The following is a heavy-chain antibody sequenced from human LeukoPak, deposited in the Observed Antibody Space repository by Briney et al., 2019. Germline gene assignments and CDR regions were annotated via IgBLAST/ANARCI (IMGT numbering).Heavy chain of an antibody. CDR1: GGSISGDY. V-gene: IGHV4-4*07. J-gene: IGHJ4*02. CDR2: IYTSGNT. CDR3: ARVGGRWLQLGDYFDY. D-gene: IGHD5-24*01. Sequence: SETLSLTCTGSGGSISGDYWSWIRQPAGTGLEWIGRIYTSGNTNYNPSLKSRVTMSVDTSKNQFSLKLSSVTAADTAVYYCARVGGRWLQLGDYFDYWGQGTLVTVSS.